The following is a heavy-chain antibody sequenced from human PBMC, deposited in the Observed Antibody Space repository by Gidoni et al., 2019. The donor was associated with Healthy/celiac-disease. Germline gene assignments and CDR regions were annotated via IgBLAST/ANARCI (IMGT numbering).Heavy chain of an antibody. CDR3: ARHRGGYSGYGNPKDAFDI. CDR1: GGSISSSSSY. Sequence: QLQLQESGPGLVKPSETLSLTCTVSGGSISSSSSYWGWIRQPPGKGLEWIGSIYYSGSTYYNPSLKSRVTISVDTSKNQFSLKLSSVTAADTAVYYCARHRGGYSGYGNPKDAFDIWGQGTMVTVSS. V-gene: IGHV4-39*01. CDR2: IYYSGST. D-gene: IGHD5-12*01. J-gene: IGHJ3*02.